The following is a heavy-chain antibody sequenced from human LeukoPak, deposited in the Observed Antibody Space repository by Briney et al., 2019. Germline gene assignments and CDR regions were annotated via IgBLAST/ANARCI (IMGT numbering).Heavy chain of an antibody. V-gene: IGHV3-21*01. J-gene: IGHJ4*02. D-gene: IGHD3-22*01. Sequence: GGSLRLSCAASGFTFSDNSMNWVRQAQGKGLEWVASVNTVSSYIYYADSMRGRFTISRDNAKNSLFLQMNSLRAEDTAVYYCARLRRNSDRSDFFYYYDHWGQGTLVTVSS. CDR1: GFTFSDNS. CDR3: ARLRRNSDRSDFFYYYDH. CDR2: VNTVSSYI.